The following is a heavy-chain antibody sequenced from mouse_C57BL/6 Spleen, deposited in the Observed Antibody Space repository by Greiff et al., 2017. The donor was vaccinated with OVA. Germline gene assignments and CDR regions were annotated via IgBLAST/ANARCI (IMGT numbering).Heavy chain of an antibody. CDR2: IYPYNGVS. D-gene: IGHD1-1*01. CDR3: ARGRSVFTTVVDYFDY. CDR1: GYSFTGYY. V-gene: IGHV1-31*01. Sequence: EVQGVESGPELVKPGASVKISCKASGYSFTGYYMHWVKQSHGNILDWIGYIYPYNGVSSYNQKFKGKATLTVDKSSSTAYMELRSLTSEDSAVYYCARGRSVFTTVVDYFDYWGQGTTLTVSS. J-gene: IGHJ2*01.